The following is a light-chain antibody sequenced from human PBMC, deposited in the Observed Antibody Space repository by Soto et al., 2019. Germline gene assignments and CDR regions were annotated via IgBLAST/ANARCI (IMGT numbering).Light chain of an antibody. Sequence: QSALTQPRSVSGSPGQSVPFSCTETRSDVGGYNYVSWYEQHPVKAPKLMIYDVTKRPSGVPDRFSGSKSGNTASLTISGLQAEDEADYYCCSYAGSYTWVFGTGTKLTVL. CDR3: CSYAGSYTWV. V-gene: IGLV2-11*01. J-gene: IGLJ1*01. CDR2: DVT. CDR1: RSDVGGYNY.